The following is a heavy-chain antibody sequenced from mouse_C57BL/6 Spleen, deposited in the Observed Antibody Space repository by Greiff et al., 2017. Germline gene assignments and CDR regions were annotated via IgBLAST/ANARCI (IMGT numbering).Heavy chain of an antibody. CDR2: IRSKSNNYAT. D-gene: IGHD1-2*01. J-gene: IGHJ4*01. Sequence: EVQGVESGGGLVQPKGSLKLSCAASGFSFNTYAMNWVRQAPGKGLEWVARIRSKSNNYATYYADSVKDRFTISRDDSESMLYLQMNNLKTEDTAMYYCVRPVPITDAMDYWGQGTSVTVSS. CDR1: GFSFNTYA. V-gene: IGHV10-1*01. CDR3: VRPVPITDAMDY.